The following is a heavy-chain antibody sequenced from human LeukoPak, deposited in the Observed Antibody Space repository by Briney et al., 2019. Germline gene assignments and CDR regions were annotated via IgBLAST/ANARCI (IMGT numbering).Heavy chain of an antibody. CDR1: GFTFNSFA. CDR3: ARDLSDYGTDY. J-gene: IGHJ4*02. CDR2: IKQDGSEK. D-gene: IGHD4-17*01. V-gene: IGHV3-7*01. Sequence: GGSLRLSCAASGFTFNSFAMHWVRQAPGKGLEWVANIKQDGSEKYYVDSVKGRFTISRDNAKNSLYLQMNSLRAEDTAVYYCARDLSDYGTDYWGQGTLVTVSS.